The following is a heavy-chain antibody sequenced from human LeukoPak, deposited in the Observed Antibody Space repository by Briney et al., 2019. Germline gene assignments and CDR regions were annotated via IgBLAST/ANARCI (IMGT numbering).Heavy chain of an antibody. V-gene: IGHV3-48*04. D-gene: IGHD3-10*01. CDR2: ISSSGSTI. J-gene: IGHJ4*02. CDR3: ARIDYYGSGSCLDY. CDR1: GFTFSSYS. Sequence: GGSLRLSCAASGFTFSSYSMNWVRQAPGKGLEWVSYISSSGSTIYYADSVKGRFTISRDNAKNSLYLQMNSLRAEDTAVYYCARIDYYGSGSCLDYWGQGTLVTVSS.